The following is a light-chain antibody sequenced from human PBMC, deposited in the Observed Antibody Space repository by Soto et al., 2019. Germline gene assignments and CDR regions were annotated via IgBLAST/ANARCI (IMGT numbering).Light chain of an antibody. CDR2: EGT. CDR1: SSDVGSYNL. J-gene: IGLJ2*01. V-gene: IGLV2-23*03. Sequence: QSALNQPASVSGSPGQSITLSCTGTSSDVGSYNLVSWYQQHPGKAPKLMISEGTKRPSGVSNRFSGSKSGNTASLTISGLPAEDEADYYCCSYAGSSTFVVFGGGTKLTVL. CDR3: CSYAGSSTFVV.